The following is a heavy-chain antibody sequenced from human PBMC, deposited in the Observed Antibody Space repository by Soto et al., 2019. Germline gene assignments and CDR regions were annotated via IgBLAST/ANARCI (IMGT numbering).Heavy chain of an antibody. CDR3: ARGGTRKGDY. J-gene: IGHJ4*02. Sequence: QVQLVQSGAEVKKPGASVKVSCKASGYTFTSYYMHWVRQAPGQGLEWMGIINHSGGSTSYAQKFQGRGTMTRDTSSSTVYMELSSLRSEDTAVYYCARGGTRKGDYWGQGTLVTVSS. V-gene: IGHV1-46*01. CDR1: GYTFTSYY. CDR2: INHSGGST.